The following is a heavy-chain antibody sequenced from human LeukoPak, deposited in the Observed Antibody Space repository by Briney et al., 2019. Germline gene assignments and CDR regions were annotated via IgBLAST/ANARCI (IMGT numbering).Heavy chain of an antibody. CDR3: ARAPGDADAFDI. CDR2: IWYDGSNK. CDR1: GFTFSSYG. D-gene: IGHD4-17*01. J-gene: IGHJ3*02. V-gene: IGHV3-33*08. Sequence: GRSLRLSCAASGFTFSSYGMHWVRQAPGKGLEWVAVIWYDGSNKYYADSVKGRFTISRDNSKNTLYLQMNSLRAEDTAVYYCARAPGDADAFDIWGQGTMVTVSS.